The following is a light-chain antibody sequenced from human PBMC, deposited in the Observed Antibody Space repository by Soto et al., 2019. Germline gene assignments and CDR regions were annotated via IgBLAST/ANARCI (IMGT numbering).Light chain of an antibody. Sequence: EIVLTQSPGTLSLSLGERATLSCRASQSVSSSYLAWYQQKPGQAPRLLIYGASSRATGIPDRFSGSGSGTEFTLTISRLEPEDFAVYYCQQYGSSPNTFGQGTKLEIK. V-gene: IGKV3-20*01. J-gene: IGKJ2*01. CDR1: QSVSSSY. CDR3: QQYGSSPNT. CDR2: GAS.